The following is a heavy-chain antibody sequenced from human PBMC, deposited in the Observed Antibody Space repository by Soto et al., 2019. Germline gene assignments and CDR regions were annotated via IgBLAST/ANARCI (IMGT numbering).Heavy chain of an antibody. D-gene: IGHD6-13*01. J-gene: IGHJ4*02. Sequence: PGGSLGLSCAASGFTFTSKAMSWVRHAPGKGLEWVSVINYSGGTTNYADSVKGRFTISRDSSKNTLYLQMNSLRAEDTAVYYCAKVSSSWSTFDYWGQGTLVTVSS. CDR3: AKVSSSWSTFDY. CDR1: GFTFTSKA. CDR2: INYSGGTT. V-gene: IGHV3-23*01.